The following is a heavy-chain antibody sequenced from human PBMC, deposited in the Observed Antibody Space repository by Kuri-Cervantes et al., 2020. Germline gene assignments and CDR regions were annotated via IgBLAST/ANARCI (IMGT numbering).Heavy chain of an antibody. J-gene: IGHJ4*02. V-gene: IGHV3-7*04. CDR2: IKQDGSEK. Sequence: ETLSLTCAASGFTFSRYWMNWVRQAPGKGLEWVANIKQDGSEKYYVDSVKGRFTISRDNAKNSLFLQMNSLRAEDTAVYYCAREASYCDDYWGQGTLVTVSS. D-gene: IGHD2-21*02. CDR3: AREASYCDDY. CDR1: GFTFSRYW.